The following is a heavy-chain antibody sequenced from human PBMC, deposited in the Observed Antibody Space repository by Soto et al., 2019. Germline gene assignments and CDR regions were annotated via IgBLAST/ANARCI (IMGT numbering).Heavy chain of an antibody. J-gene: IGHJ4*02. CDR1: GFNFRGEA. V-gene: IGHV3-23*01. Sequence: GGSLRLSCAASGFNFRGEAMTWVRQAPGKGLEWISALTPGGETTYYINSVKGRFTISRDNAKDTLYLQMNSLKTEDTAVYYCVRATYFSDSSGYTRCFDYWGQGTLVTVSS. D-gene: IGHD3-22*01. CDR2: LTPGGETT. CDR3: VRATYFSDSSGYTRCFDY.